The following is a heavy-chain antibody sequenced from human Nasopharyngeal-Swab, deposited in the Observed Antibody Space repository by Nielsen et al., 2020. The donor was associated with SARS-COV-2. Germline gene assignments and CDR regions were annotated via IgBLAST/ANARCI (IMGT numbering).Heavy chain of an antibody. D-gene: IGHD3-10*01. V-gene: IGHV4-34*01. J-gene: IGHJ4*02. Sequence: SETLSLTCAVYGGSFSGYYWSWIRQPPGKGLEWIGEINHSGSTNYNPSLKSRVTISVDTSKNQFSLKLSSVTAADTAVYYCARRGWFGELVFDYWGQGTLVTVSS. CDR1: GGSFSGYY. CDR3: ARRGWFGELVFDY. CDR2: INHSGST.